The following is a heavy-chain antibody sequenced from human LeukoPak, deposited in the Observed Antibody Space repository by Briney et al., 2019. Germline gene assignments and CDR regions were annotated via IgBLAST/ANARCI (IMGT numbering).Heavy chain of an antibody. J-gene: IGHJ5*02. V-gene: IGHV4-59*04. Sequence: PSETLSLTCTVSADSISSYYWSWIRQPAGKGLEWIGSIYYSGSTYYNPSLKGRVTISVDTSKKQFSLKLRSVTAADTAVYYCARWWGFDPWGQGTLVTVSS. CDR1: ADSISSYY. CDR2: IYYSGST. D-gene: IGHD2-15*01. CDR3: ARWWGFDP.